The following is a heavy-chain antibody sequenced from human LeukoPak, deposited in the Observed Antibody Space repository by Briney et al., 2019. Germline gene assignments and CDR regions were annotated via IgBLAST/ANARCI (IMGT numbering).Heavy chain of an antibody. CDR3: ARRPTGDPKFDY. V-gene: IGHV4-59*08. CDR2: IYSSGST. CDR1: GGYISNYF. D-gene: IGHD7-27*01. Sequence: PSETLSLTCCVSGGYISNYFWTGIRQPPGKGLEWIGYIYSSGSTYYNPSLKSRVTISVDTSKNRFSLKLSTVTAADTAVYYCARRPTGDPKFDYWGQGTLVTVSS. J-gene: IGHJ4*02.